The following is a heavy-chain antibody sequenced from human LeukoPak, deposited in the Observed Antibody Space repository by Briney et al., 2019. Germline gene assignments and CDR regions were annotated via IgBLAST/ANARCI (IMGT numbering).Heavy chain of an antibody. Sequence: GASVKVSCKTSGYSFTSQDMHWVRQAPGQSLEWMGCINPGNGDTKYPQEFQGRVTITRDTSATTAYMELSSLRSDDMAVYYCTLYNYWGQGTLVTVSS. D-gene: IGHD2-2*02. J-gene: IGHJ4*02. CDR1: GYSFTSQD. CDR3: TLYNY. CDR2: INPGNGDT. V-gene: IGHV1-3*03.